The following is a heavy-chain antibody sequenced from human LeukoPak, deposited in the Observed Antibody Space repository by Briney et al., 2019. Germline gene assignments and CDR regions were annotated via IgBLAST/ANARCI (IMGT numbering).Heavy chain of an antibody. V-gene: IGHV3-15*01. J-gene: IGHJ4*02. Sequence: GGSLRLSCAASGFTFSNAWMSWVRQAPGKGLEWVGRIKSKTDGGTTDYAAPVKGRFTISRDDSKNTLYLQMNSLKTEDTAVYYCTTAVRSGSYRFDYWGQGTLVTVSS. CDR2: IKSKTDGGTT. CDR1: GFTFSNAW. D-gene: IGHD1-26*01. CDR3: TTAVRSGSYRFDY.